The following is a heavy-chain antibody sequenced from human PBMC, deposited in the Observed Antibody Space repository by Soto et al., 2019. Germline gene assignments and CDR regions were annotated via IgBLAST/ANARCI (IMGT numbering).Heavy chain of an antibody. CDR2: IIPILGIA. CDR1: GGTFSSYT. D-gene: IGHD2-15*01. Sequence: GASVKVSCKASGGTFSSYTISWVRQAPGQGLEWMGRIIPILGIANYAQKFQGRVTITADKSTSTAYMELSSLRSEDTAVYYCAREGRCSGGSCYYYYYMDVWGKGTTVTVSS. CDR3: AREGRCSGGSCYYYYYMDV. V-gene: IGHV1-69*04. J-gene: IGHJ6*03.